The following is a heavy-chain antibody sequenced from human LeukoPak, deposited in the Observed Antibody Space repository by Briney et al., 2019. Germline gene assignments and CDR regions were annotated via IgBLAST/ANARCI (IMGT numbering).Heavy chain of an antibody. CDR1: GLSVSNKY. CDR3: AKSLSGGGYYFEY. V-gene: IGHV3-23*01. CDR2: ISDSGGST. D-gene: IGHD3-10*01. Sequence: GGSLRLSCAASGLSVSNKYMSWVRQAPGKGLEWVSGISDSGGSTYYADSVKGRFTISRDNSKNTLYLQMNSLRAEDTAVYYCAKSLSGGGYYFEYWGQGTLVTVSS. J-gene: IGHJ4*02.